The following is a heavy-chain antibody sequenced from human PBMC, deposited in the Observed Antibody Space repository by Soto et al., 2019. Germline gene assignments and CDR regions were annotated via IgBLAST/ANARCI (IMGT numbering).Heavy chain of an antibody. CDR2: GSGSGGST. V-gene: IGHV3-23*01. D-gene: IGHD2-2*01. J-gene: IGHJ6*02. CDR3: AKRRYEGVRNRYCSSTSCYYTNYYYYYGMDV. Sequence: GGSLRLSCAASGFTFSSYAMSWVRQAPGKGLEWVSAGSGSGGSTYYADSVKGRFTISRDNSKTTLYLQMNSLRAEDTAVYYCAKRRYEGVRNRYCSSTSCYYTNYYYYYGMDVWGQGTTVTVSS. CDR1: GFTFSSYA.